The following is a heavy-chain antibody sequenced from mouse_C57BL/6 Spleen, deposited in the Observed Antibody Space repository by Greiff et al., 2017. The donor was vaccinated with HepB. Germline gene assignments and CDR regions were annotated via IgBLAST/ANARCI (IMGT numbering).Heavy chain of an antibody. V-gene: IGHV1-55*01. J-gene: IGHJ2*01. CDR3: ARSYDGSSWGYYFDY. Sequence: QVQLQQPGAELVKPGASVKMSCKASGYTFTSYWITWVKQRPGQGLEWIGDIYPGSGSTNYNEKFKSKATLTVDTSSSTAYMQLSSLTSEDSAVYYCARSYDGSSWGYYFDYWGQGTTLTVSS. CDR1: GYTFTSYW. CDR2: IYPGSGST. D-gene: IGHD1-1*01.